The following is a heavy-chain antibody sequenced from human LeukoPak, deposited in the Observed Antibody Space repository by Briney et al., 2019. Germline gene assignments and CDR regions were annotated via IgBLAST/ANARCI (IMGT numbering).Heavy chain of an antibody. D-gene: IGHD3-22*01. CDR2: IYYSGST. CDR3: ARQGRYYDSSGYYYYDAFDI. CDR1: GGSISSSSYY. V-gene: IGHV4-39*01. Sequence: PSETLSLTCTVSGGSISSSSYYWGWIRQPPGKGLEWIGSIYYSGSTYYNPSLKSRVTISVDTSKNQFSLKLSSVTAADTAVYYCARQGRYYDSSGYYYYDAFDIWGQGTMVTVSS. J-gene: IGHJ3*02.